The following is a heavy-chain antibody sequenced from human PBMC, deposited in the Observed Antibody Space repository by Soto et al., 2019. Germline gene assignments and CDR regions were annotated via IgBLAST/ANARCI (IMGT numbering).Heavy chain of an antibody. Sequence: GGSLRLSCAASGFSFSSLAMSWARQAPGKGLEWVSSISGRGVDTLYADSVKGRFTVSRDNSRNTLYLQVNSLRAEDTAVYYCAKDQTDVTLFDYWGQGTLVTVSS. CDR3: AKDQTDVTLFDY. J-gene: IGHJ4*02. CDR1: GFSFSSLA. V-gene: IGHV3-23*01. D-gene: IGHD2-21*02. CDR2: ISGRGVDT.